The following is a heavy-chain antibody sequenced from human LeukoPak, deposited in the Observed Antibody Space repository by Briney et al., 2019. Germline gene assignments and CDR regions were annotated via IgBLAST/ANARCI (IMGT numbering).Heavy chain of an antibody. D-gene: IGHD6-13*01. Sequence: PGGSLRLSCAASGFTFSSYNMNWVRQAPGKGLEWVSFLSTSSSYIHYADSVKGRFTISRDNAKNSLYLQMNSLRAEDTAIYYCARISKDSSRRYGANDYWGQGTLVTVSS. CDR3: ARISKDSSRRYGANDY. V-gene: IGHV3-21*01. CDR1: GFTFSSYN. CDR2: LSTSSSYI. J-gene: IGHJ4*02.